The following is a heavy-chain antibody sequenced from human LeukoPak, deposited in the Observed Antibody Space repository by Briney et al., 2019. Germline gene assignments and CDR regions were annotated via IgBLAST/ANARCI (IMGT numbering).Heavy chain of an antibody. J-gene: IGHJ5*02. CDR1: GGSISSYY. D-gene: IGHD3-3*01. CDR3: ARLANTAYYDFWSGYFPNWFDP. V-gene: IGHV4-4*07. CDR2: IYTSGST. Sequence: KPSETLSLTCTVSGGSISSYYWSWIRQPAGKGLEWIGRIYTSGSTNYNPSLKSRVTMSVDTSKNQFSLKLSSVTAADTAVYYCARLANTAYYDFWSGYFPNWFDPWGQGTLVTVSS.